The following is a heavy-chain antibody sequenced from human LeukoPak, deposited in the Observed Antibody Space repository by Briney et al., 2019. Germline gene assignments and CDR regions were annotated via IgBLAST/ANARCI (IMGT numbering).Heavy chain of an antibody. Sequence: GGSLRLSCAASGFTFSDYGMHWVRQAPGKGLEWVANIKQDGSEKYYVDSVKGRFTISRDNAKNSLYLQMNSLRAEDTAVYYCARVPGDYGDYYFDYWGQGTLVTVSP. J-gene: IGHJ4*02. V-gene: IGHV3-7*01. CDR1: GFTFSDYG. CDR2: IKQDGSEK. CDR3: ARVPGDYGDYYFDY. D-gene: IGHD4-17*01.